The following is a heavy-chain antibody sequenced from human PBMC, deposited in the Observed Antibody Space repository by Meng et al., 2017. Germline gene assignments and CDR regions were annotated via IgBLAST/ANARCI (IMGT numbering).Heavy chain of an antibody. D-gene: IGHD2-8*02. CDR3: TRWVVEFYWDYYYGMDV. CDR2: ISAYNGNT. Sequence: ASVKVSCKASGYTFTSYGISWVRQAPGQGLEWMGWISAYNGNTNYAQELQGRVTMTTDTSTSTAYMELRSLRSDDTAVYYCTRWVVEFYWDYYYGMDVWGQGTTVTVSS. J-gene: IGHJ6*02. CDR1: GYTFTSYG. V-gene: IGHV1-18*01.